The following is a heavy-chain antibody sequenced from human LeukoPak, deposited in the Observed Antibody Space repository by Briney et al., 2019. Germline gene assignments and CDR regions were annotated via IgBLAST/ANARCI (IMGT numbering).Heavy chain of an antibody. CDR3: AKDCEGIAAAGIPYFDY. CDR1: GFTFSSYA. V-gene: IGHV3-23*01. CDR2: SSGSGGST. J-gene: IGHJ4*02. D-gene: IGHD6-13*01. Sequence: GGSLRLSCAASGFTFSSYAMSWVRQAAGKGLEWVSASSGSGGSTYYADSVKGRFTISRDNSKNTLYLQMNSLRAEDTAVYYCAKDCEGIAAAGIPYFDYWGQGTLVTVSS.